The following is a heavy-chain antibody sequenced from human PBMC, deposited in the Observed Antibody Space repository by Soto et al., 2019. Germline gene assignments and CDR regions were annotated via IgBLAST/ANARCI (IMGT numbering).Heavy chain of an antibody. CDR3: AREILTSQYSSSSDY. V-gene: IGHV3-7*03. CDR1: GFTFSSYW. Sequence: GGSLRLSCAASGFTFSSYWMSWVHQAPGKGLEWVANIKQDGSEKYYVDSVKGRFTISRDNAKNSLYLQMNSLRAEDTAVYYCAREILTSQYSSSSDYWGQGTLVTVSS. D-gene: IGHD6-6*01. CDR2: IKQDGSEK. J-gene: IGHJ4*02.